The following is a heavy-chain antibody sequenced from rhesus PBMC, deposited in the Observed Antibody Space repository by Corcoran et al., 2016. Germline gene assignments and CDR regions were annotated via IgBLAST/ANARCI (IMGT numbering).Heavy chain of an antibody. V-gene: IGHV3-30*01. D-gene: IGHD2-33*01. CDR3: TMARCSDSECSSIFDH. CDR1: CLPFSTSG. Sequence: EVQLVESGGGLVKPGGSLWISVASLCLPFSTSGLSGVQTPGRGLEWVARIKRKVDGEKADYDASVKGRFTISRDDSKNIVYLQMNSLKTEDTAVYYCTMARCSDSECSSIFDHWGQGVLVTVSS. CDR2: IKRKVDGEKA. J-gene: IGHJ4*01.